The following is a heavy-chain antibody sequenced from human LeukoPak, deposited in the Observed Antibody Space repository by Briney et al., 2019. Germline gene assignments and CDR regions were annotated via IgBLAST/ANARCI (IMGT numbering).Heavy chain of an antibody. CDR2: ISTFNGNT. D-gene: IGHD6-19*01. J-gene: IGHJ4*02. CDR1: GYSFSNYG. V-gene: IGHV1-18*01. Sequence: GASVKVSCKASGYSFSNYGISWVRQAPGQGLEWMGWISTFNGNTNYAQKFQGRVFMTTDITTNTAYMDLRSLRSDDTAVYFCARDLGGALAGLDSWGQGTLVTVSS. CDR3: ARDLGGALAGLDS.